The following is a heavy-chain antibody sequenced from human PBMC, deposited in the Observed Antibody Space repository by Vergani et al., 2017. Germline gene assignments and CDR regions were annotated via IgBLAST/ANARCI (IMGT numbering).Heavy chain of an antibody. D-gene: IGHD2-15*01. J-gene: IGHJ6*03. CDR3: ARATSCGSWNLYYYYYYMDV. CDR1: GGTFSSYA. Sequence: QVQLVQSGAEVKKPGSSVKVSCKASGGTFSSYAISWVRQAPGQGLEWMGRIIPILGTANYAQKFQGRVTITADESTSTAYMELSSLRAEDTAVYYCARATSCGSWNLYYYYYYMDVWGKGTTVTVSS. V-gene: IGHV1-69*11. CDR2: IIPILGTA.